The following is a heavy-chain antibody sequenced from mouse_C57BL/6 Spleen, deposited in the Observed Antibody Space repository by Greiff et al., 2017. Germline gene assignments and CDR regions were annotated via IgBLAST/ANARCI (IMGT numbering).Heavy chain of an antibody. CDR1: GFTFSSYG. Sequence: EVKLVESGGDLVKPGGSLKLSCAASGFTFSSYGMSWVRQTPDKRLEWVATISSGGSYTYYPHSVKGRFTISRDNAKHTLYLQMSSLKSEDTAMYYCARHEDYGSSYYFDVWGTGTTVTVSS. D-gene: IGHD1-1*01. J-gene: IGHJ1*03. CDR3: ARHEDYGSSYYFDV. V-gene: IGHV5-6*02. CDR2: ISSGGSYT.